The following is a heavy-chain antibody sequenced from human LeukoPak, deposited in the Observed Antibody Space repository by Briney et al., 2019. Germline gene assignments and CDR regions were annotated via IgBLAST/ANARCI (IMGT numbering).Heavy chain of an antibody. CDR1: GGSISSSGYY. D-gene: IGHD1-26*01. Sequence: PSETLSLTCTVSGGSISSSGYYWGWIRQPPGKGLEWIGSIFYSGTTYYNPSLKSRVTTSVDTSKNQFSLKLSSVTAADTAVYYCARLGVGATYYYYYYMDVWGKGTTVTVSS. CDR3: ARLGVGATYYYYYYMDV. CDR2: IFYSGTT. V-gene: IGHV4-39*01. J-gene: IGHJ6*03.